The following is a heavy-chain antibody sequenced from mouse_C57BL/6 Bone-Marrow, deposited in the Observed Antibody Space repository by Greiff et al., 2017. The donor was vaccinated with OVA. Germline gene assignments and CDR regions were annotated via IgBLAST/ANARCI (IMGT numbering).Heavy chain of an antibody. CDR3: AREWWLLRIYAMDY. D-gene: IGHD2-3*01. CDR1: GYTFTDYY. CDR2: IFPGSGST. Sequence: VQLVESGPELVKPGASVKISCKASGYTFTDYYINWVKQRPGQGLEWIGWIFPGSGSTYYNEKFKGKATLTVDKSSSTAYMLLSSLTSEDSAVYFCAREWWLLRIYAMDYWGQGTSVTVSS. V-gene: IGHV1-75*01. J-gene: IGHJ4*01.